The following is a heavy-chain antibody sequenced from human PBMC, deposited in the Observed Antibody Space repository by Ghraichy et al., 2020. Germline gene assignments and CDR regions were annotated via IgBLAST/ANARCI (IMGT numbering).Heavy chain of an antibody. Sequence: SETLSLTCTVSGGSISSSSYYWGWIRQPPGKGLEWIGSIYYSGSNYYNPSLKSRVTISVDTSKNQFSLKLSSVTAADTAVYYCARHLLYGSYLFDYWGQGTLVTVSS. V-gene: IGHV4-39*01. D-gene: IGHD1-26*01. CDR1: GGSISSSSYY. CDR3: ARHLLYGSYLFDY. CDR2: IYYSGSN. J-gene: IGHJ4*02.